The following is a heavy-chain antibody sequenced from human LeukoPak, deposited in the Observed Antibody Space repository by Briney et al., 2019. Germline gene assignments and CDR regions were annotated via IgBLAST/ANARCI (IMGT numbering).Heavy chain of an antibody. V-gene: IGHV3-33*01. CDR2: IWYDGSNK. D-gene: IGHD3-22*01. CDR1: GFTFSSYG. Sequence: PGGSLRLSCAASGFTFSSYGMHWVRQAPGKGLEWVAVIWYDGSNKYYVDSVKGRFTISRDNSKNTLYLQMNSLRAEDTAVYYCARAKLDSSGYSFHYWGQGTLVTVSS. J-gene: IGHJ4*02. CDR3: ARAKLDSSGYSFHY.